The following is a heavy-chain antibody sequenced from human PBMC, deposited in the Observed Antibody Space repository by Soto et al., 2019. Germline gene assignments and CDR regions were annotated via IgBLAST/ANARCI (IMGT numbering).Heavy chain of an antibody. Sequence: ASVKVSCKASGYTFTSYGISWVRQAPGQGLEWVGWISAHNGDTRYAQNLQGRITMTTDTFTNTAYMELTSLTSDDTAVYYCARDWSRYYDSSGMMWFYWGQGTLVTVSS. D-gene: IGHD3-22*01. V-gene: IGHV1-18*01. J-gene: IGHJ4*02. CDR3: ARDWSRYYDSSGMMWFY. CDR2: ISAHNGDT. CDR1: GYTFTSYG.